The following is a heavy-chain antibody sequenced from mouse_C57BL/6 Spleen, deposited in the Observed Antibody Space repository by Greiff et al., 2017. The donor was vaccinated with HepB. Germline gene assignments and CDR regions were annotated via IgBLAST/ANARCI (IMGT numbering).Heavy chain of an antibody. D-gene: IGHD2-1*01. CDR2: ISSGSSTI. Sequence: EVMLVESGGGLVKPGGSLKLSCAASGFTFSDSGMHWVRQAPAKGLEWVAYISSGSSTIYYADTVKGRFTISRDNAKNTLFLQMTSLRSEDTAMYYCAIYYGNYPYAMDYWGQGTSVTVSS. CDR1: GFTFSDSG. CDR3: AIYYGNYPYAMDY. V-gene: IGHV5-17*01. J-gene: IGHJ4*01.